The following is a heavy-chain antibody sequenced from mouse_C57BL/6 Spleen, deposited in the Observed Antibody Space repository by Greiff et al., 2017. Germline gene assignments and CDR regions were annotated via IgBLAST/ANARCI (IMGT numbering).Heavy chain of an antibody. Sequence: EVMLVESGGGLVKPGGSLKLSCAASGFTFSSYAMSWVRQTPEKRLEWVATISDGGSYTYYPDNVKGRFTISRDNAKNTLYMQMSHLKSEDTAMYYCARERGSSPSYWYFDVWGTGTTVTVSS. D-gene: IGHD1-1*01. CDR3: ARERGSSPSYWYFDV. V-gene: IGHV5-4*01. CDR1: GFTFSSYA. CDR2: ISDGGSYT. J-gene: IGHJ1*03.